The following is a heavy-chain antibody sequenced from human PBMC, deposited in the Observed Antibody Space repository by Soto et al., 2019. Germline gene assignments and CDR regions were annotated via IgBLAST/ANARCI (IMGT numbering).Heavy chain of an antibody. CDR3: AGDTYGLDV. CDR1: GASINNYY. V-gene: IGHV4-59*01. Sequence: QVQMQESGPGLVKPSETLSLTCTVSGASINNYYCNWVRQPPGKGLEWIGSIHYSGPTHYNPSLESRVTISRDAARNQFSLRLRSVTAAAAAVYYCAGDTYGLDVWGQGTTVTVSS. CDR2: IHYSGPT. J-gene: IGHJ6*02.